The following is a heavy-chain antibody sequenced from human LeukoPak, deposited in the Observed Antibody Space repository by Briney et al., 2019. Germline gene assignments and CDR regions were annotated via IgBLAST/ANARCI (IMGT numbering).Heavy chain of an antibody. CDR1: GFTFDDYG. CDR2: ISGSGGST. CDR3: ATRYYYDSSGYYYAFDY. J-gene: IGHJ4*02. V-gene: IGHV3-23*01. D-gene: IGHD3-22*01. Sequence: GGSLRLSCAASGFTFDDYGMSWVRQAPGKGLEWVSAISGSGGSTYYADSVKGRFTISRDNSKNTLYLQMNSLRAEDTAVYYCATRYYYDSSGYYYAFDYWGQGTLVTVSS.